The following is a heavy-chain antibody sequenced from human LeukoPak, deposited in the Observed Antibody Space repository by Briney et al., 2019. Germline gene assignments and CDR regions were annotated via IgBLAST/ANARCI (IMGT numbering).Heavy chain of an antibody. Sequence: PSETLSLTCSVSGGSIRSYYWSWIRQPPGKGLEWIGYIYDSGSTKYNPSLKSRVTISIDTSKNQFSLKLSSVTAADTAVYYCARGSLVDSSSSSGFDYWGQGTLVTVSS. D-gene: IGHD6-6*01. CDR2: IYDSGST. J-gene: IGHJ4*02. CDR1: GGSIRSYY. CDR3: ARGSLVDSSSSSGFDY. V-gene: IGHV4-59*01.